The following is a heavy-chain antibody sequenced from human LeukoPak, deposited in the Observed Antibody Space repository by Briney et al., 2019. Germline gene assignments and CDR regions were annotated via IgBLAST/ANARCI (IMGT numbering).Heavy chain of an antibody. Sequence: SETLSLTCAVYGGSFSGYYWSWIRLPPGKGLEWIGEINHSGSTNYNPSLKSRVTISVDTSKNQFSLKLSSVTAADTAVYYCARGRNIAAADTNYFDYWGQGTLVTVSS. V-gene: IGHV4-34*01. CDR3: ARGRNIAAADTNYFDY. J-gene: IGHJ4*02. CDR2: INHSGST. D-gene: IGHD6-13*01. CDR1: GGSFSGYY.